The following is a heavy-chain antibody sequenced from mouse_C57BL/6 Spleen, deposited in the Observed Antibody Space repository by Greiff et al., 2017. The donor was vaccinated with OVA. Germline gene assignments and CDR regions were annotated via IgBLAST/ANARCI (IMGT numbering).Heavy chain of an antibody. CDR2: IDPETGGT. D-gene: IGHD2-2*01. V-gene: IGHV1-15*01. Sequence: VKLMESGAELVRPGASVTLSCKASGYTFTDYEMLWVKQTPVHGLEWIGAIDPETGGTAYNQKFKGKAILTADKSSSTAYMELRSLTSEDSAVYYCTGYVLYYFDYWGQGTTLTVSS. CDR1: GYTFTDYE. CDR3: TGYVLYYFDY. J-gene: IGHJ2*01.